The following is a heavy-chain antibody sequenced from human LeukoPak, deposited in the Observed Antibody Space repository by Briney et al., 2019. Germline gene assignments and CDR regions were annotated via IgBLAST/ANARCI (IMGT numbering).Heavy chain of an antibody. V-gene: IGHV1-2*02. Sequence: ASVKVSCKASGYTFTGYYMHWVRQAPGQGREWRGWINPNSGGTNYAQKFQGRVTMTRDTSISTAYMELSRLRSDDTAVYYCARSPLNPYNWFDPWGQGTLVTVSS. CDR3: ARSPLNPYNWFDP. J-gene: IGHJ5*02. CDR2: INPNSGGT. D-gene: IGHD1-14*01. CDR1: GYTFTGYY.